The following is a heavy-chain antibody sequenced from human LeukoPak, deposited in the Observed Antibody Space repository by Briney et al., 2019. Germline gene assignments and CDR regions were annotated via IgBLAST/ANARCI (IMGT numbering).Heavy chain of an antibody. CDR3: ARYCSGGSCYYYYYGMDV. Sequence: SETLSLTCAVYGGSFSGYYWSWIRQPPGKGLEWIGEINHSGSTNYNPSLKSRVTISVDTSKNQFSLTLSSVTAADTAVYYCARYCSGGSCYYYYYGMDVWGQGTTVTVSS. D-gene: IGHD2-15*01. CDR1: GGSFSGYY. V-gene: IGHV4-34*01. CDR2: INHSGST. J-gene: IGHJ6*02.